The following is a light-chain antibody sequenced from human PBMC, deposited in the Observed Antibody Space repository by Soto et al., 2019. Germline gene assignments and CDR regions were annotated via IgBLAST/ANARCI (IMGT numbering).Light chain of an antibody. CDR3: SSYGASSTL. CDR1: STDIGSYNY. V-gene: IGLV2-14*03. Sequence: QSVLTQPASLSGSPGQSITISCTGTSTDIGSYNYVSWYQQHPGKAPKLMIFDVSYRPSGISDRFSGSKSGNTASLTISGLQPEDEADYCCSSYGASSTLFGGGTKLTVL. J-gene: IGLJ2*01. CDR2: DVS.